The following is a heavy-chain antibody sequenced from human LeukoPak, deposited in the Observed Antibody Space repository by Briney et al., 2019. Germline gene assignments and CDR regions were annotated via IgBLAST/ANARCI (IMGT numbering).Heavy chain of an antibody. CDR1: GFTFSNYW. CDR2: IKQDGSEK. D-gene: IGHD5-24*01. J-gene: IGHJ5*02. CDR3: ARASDPWLQLT. Sequence: QAGGPLRLSCAASGFTFSNYWMIWVRQAPGKGLEWVGNIKQDGSEKRYADSVRGRFSISRDNAQTSLYLQMNSLRAEDTAVYYCARASDPWLQLTWGQGTLVTVSS. V-gene: IGHV3-7*05.